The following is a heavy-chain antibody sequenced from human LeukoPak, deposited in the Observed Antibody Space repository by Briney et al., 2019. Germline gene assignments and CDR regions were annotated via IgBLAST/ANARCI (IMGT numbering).Heavy chain of an antibody. Sequence: SETLSLTCAVHGGSLSGQYWSWIRQPPGKGLEWIGEIHPSGSTNYNPSLESRDIMSLDTSKNQFSLRLSSVTAADTGLYYCARGYDNSKTGYWGQGTLVTVSS. CDR2: IHPSGST. CDR1: GGSLSGQY. J-gene: IGHJ4*02. D-gene: IGHD4-11*01. V-gene: IGHV4-34*01. CDR3: ARGYDNSKTGY.